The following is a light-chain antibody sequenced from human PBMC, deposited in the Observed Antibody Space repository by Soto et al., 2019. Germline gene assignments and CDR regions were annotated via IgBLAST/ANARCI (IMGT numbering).Light chain of an antibody. CDR1: QDINNY. CDR3: QHYDNLPPT. CDR2: HAS. Sequence: DIQMTQSPSSLSASVGDRVTITCQASQDINNYLNWYQQKPGKAPKLLIYHASNLETGVPSRFSGSGSGTDCTFTISSQQPEDIARYYCQHYDNLPPTFGPGTKVDIK. V-gene: IGKV1-33*01. J-gene: IGKJ3*01.